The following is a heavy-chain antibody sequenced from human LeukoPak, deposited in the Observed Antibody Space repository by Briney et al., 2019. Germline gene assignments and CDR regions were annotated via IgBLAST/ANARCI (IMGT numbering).Heavy chain of an antibody. CDR2: IRYDGRNK. J-gene: IGHJ4*02. V-gene: IGHV3-30*02. CDR3: ASRSYGLDY. CDR1: GFTFSSYG. D-gene: IGHD5-18*01. Sequence: GGSLRLSCAASGFTFSSYGMHWVRRAPGKGLEWVAFIRYDGRNKYYADSVKGRFTISRDNSKNTLYLQMNSLRAEDTAVYYCASRSYGLDYWGQGTLVTVSS.